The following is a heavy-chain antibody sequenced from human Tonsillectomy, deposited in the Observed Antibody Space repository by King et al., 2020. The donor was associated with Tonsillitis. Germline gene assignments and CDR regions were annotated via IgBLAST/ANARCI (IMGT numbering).Heavy chain of an antibody. CDR1: GFSLNSSEMR. V-gene: IGHV2-70*04. CDR3: ARIVTGAYNHDAFDI. D-gene: IGHD5-24*01. CDR2: IDWDDDK. J-gene: IGHJ3*02. Sequence: VTLKESGPALVKPTQTLTLTCTFSGFSLNSSEMRVSWIRQPPGKALEWLARIDWDDDKFYSTSLKTRLTISKDTSKNQVVLTMTNMDPVDTATDYCARIVTGAYNHDAFDIWGQGTMVTVSS.